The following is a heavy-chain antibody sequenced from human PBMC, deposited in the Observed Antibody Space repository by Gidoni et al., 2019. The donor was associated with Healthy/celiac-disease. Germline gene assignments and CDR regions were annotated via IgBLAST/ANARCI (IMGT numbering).Heavy chain of an antibody. V-gene: IGHV3-9*02. CDR2: ISWNSGSI. CDR1: GFSSHDYA. CDR3: AKGGGLEPRGYFDY. Sequence: DVQLVESGGGLVQPGRSLRPSWPASGFSSHDYAMHWVRQAPGKGLEWISGISWNSGSIGYADSVKGRFNISRDNAKNSLYLQMNSLRAEDTALYYCAKGGGLEPRGYFDYWGQGTLVTVSS. D-gene: IGHD1-1*01. J-gene: IGHJ4*02.